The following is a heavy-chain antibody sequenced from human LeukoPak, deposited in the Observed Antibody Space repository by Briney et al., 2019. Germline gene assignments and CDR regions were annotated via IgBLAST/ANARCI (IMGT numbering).Heavy chain of an antibody. J-gene: IGHJ4*02. V-gene: IGHV4-61*01. CDR3: ARTGPRQLIDY. Sequence: SETLSLTCSVSTYSISSGYYWSWIRQPPGKGLEWIGYIYYSGSTNYNPSLKSRVTISVDTSKNQFSLKLSSVTAADTAVYYYARTGPRQLIDYWGQGTLVTVSS. CDR2: IYYSGST. CDR1: TYSISSGYY. D-gene: IGHD6-19*01.